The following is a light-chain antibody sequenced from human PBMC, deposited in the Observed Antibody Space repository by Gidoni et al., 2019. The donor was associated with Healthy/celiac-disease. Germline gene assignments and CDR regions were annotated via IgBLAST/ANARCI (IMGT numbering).Light chain of an antibody. Sequence: DIQMTQSPSSLSASVGDRVTITCRSSQSISSYLNWYHQKPGKAPKLLIYAASSLQSGVPSRFSGSGSGTDFTLTISSLQPEDFATYYCQQSYSTPSITFXXXTRLEIK. V-gene: IGKV1-39*01. CDR1: QSISSY. J-gene: IGKJ5*01. CDR2: AAS. CDR3: QQSYSTPSIT.